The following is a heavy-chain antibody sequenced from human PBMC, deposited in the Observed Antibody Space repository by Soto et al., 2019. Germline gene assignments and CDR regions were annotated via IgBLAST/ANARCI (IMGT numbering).Heavy chain of an antibody. V-gene: IGHV1-18*01. CDR2: ISVYNGNT. CDR1: GYSFSNDG. D-gene: IGHD1-7*01. CDR3: AAVHNCNYAVDY. Sequence: ASVKVSCKASGYSFSNDGISWLRQAPGQGLEWMGWISVYNGNTNYAEKFQGRVTMTTDTSTSTAYMELRGLTSDDTAVYYCAAVHNCNYAVDYWGPGTLVTVSS. J-gene: IGHJ4*02.